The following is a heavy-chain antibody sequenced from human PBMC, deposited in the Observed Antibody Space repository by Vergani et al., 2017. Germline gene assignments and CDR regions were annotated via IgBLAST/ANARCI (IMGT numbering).Heavy chain of an antibody. CDR2: ISYDGSNK. J-gene: IGHJ4*02. D-gene: IGHD3-3*01. Sequence: VQLVESGGGLVQPGGSLRLSCAASGFTFSSYAMHWVRQAPGKGLEWVAVISYDGSNKYYADSVKGRFTISRDNSKNTLYLQMNSLRAEDTAVYYCARDPVTIFGVESYYFDYWGQGTLVTVSS. CDR1: GFTFSSYA. CDR3: ARDPVTIFGVESYYFDY. V-gene: IGHV3-30-3*01.